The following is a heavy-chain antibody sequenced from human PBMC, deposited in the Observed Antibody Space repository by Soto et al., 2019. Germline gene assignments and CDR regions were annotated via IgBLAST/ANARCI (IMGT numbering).Heavy chain of an antibody. CDR2: IYYSGST. J-gene: IGHJ5*02. CDR3: AGGVPAAIRNWFDP. Sequence: QVQLQESGPGLVKPSETLSLTCTVSGGSISSYYWSWIRQPPGKGLEWIGYIYYSGSTNYNPSLKSRVTISVDTSKNQFSLKLSSVTAADTAVYYCAGGVPAAIRNWFDPWGQGTLVTVSS. CDR1: GGSISSYY. V-gene: IGHV4-59*01. D-gene: IGHD2-2*01.